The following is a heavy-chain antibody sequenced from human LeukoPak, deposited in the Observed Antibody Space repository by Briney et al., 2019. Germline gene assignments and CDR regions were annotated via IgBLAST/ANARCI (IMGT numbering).Heavy chain of an antibody. V-gene: IGHV4-59*08. CDR2: IYYSGST. CDR3: ARQPIIAAAGGGAFDI. D-gene: IGHD6-13*01. CDR1: GGSISSYY. Sequence: SETLSLTCTVSGGSISSYYWSWIRQPPGKGLEWIGYIYYSGSTNYNPSLKSRVTISVDTSKNQFSLKLSSVTAADTAVYYCARQPIIAAAGGGAFDIWGQGTMVTVTS. J-gene: IGHJ3*02.